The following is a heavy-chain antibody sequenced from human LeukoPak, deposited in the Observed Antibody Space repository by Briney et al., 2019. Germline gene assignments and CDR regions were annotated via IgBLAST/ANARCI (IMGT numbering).Heavy chain of an antibody. CDR1: GYTFTSYG. J-gene: IGHJ5*02. Sequence: ASVKVSCKASGYTFTSYGISWVRQAPGQGLEWVGWISAYNGNTNYAQKLQGRGTMTTDTSPSTAYMQLRSLRSDDTAVYSCARDQRGDIRISQTSGQGTLVTASS. D-gene: IGHD2-15*01. CDR2: ISAYNGNT. CDR3: ARDQRGDIRISQT. V-gene: IGHV1-18*01.